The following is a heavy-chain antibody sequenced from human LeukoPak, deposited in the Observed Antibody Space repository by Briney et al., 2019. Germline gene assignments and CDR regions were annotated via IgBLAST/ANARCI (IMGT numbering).Heavy chain of an antibody. J-gene: IGHJ4*02. D-gene: IGHD2-15*01. CDR3: ARIHRYCSGGACYVLDN. CDR1: GGSFSGYY. CDR2: INHSGSS. Sequence: SETLSLTCAVYGGSFSGYYWSWIRQPPGKGLEWIGEINHSGSSNYNPSLKSRVTISLDTSKNQFSLKLSSVTAADTAVYYCARIHRYCSGGACYVLDNWGQGTLVAVSS. V-gene: IGHV4-34*01.